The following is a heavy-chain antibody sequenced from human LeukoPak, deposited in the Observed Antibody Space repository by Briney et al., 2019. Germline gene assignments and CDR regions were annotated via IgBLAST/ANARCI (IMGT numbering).Heavy chain of an antibody. V-gene: IGHV3-21*01. D-gene: IGHD3-10*01. CDR2: ISSSSSYI. CDR3: AREGPNYYGSGSYFRGDAFDI. Sequence: PGGSLRLSCAASGFTFSSYSMNWVRQAPGKGLEWVSSISSSSSYIYYADSVKGRFTISRDSAKNSLYLQMNSLRAEDTAVYYCAREGPNYYGSGSYFRGDAFDIWGQGTMVTVSS. J-gene: IGHJ3*02. CDR1: GFTFSSYS.